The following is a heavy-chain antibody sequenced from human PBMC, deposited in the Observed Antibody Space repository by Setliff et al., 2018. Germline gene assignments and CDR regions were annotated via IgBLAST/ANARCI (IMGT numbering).Heavy chain of an antibody. V-gene: IGHV4-39*01. CDR2: IFYTGST. D-gene: IGHD1-26*01. CDR1: NGSISSGNYF. J-gene: IGHJ4*02. CDR3: ARHPSSGSYYGGSIFYFDD. Sequence: SETLSLTCTVSNGSISSGNYFWGWIRQPPGKGLEWMGSIFYTGSTYYSPSLKSRVTISVDTSKNQFSLKLSFVTAADTAVYYCARHPSSGSYYGGSIFYFDDWGPGILVTAPQ.